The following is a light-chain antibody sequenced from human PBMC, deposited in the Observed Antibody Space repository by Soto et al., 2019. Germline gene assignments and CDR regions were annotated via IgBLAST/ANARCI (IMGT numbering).Light chain of an antibody. CDR2: EVS. CDR3: SLYTSENAYV. J-gene: IGLJ1*01. Sequence: QSVLTQPPSVSGSPGQSVTISCTGTSTDFVSYNRVSWYQQPPGTAPKLMIYEVSKRPSGVPDRFSGSKSGNTASLTISGLQAADEADYYCSLYTSENAYVFATGTKVTV. CDR1: STDFVSYNR. V-gene: IGLV2-18*01.